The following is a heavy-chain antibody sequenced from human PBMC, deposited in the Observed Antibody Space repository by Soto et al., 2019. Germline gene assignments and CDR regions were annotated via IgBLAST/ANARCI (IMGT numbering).Heavy chain of an antibody. V-gene: IGHV3-11*01. CDR1: GFTFSDYY. CDR3: ARLDGNDYDSSGYYYYYYGMDV. Sequence: QVQLVESGGGLVKPGGSLRLSCAASGFTFSDYYISWIRQAPGKGLEWISYISSSGSTIYYEDSVKGRFTISRDNARNSLYLQMNSLRAEDTAVYYCARLDGNDYDSSGYYYYYYGMDVWGQGTTVTVSS. D-gene: IGHD3-22*01. J-gene: IGHJ6*02. CDR2: ISSSGSTI.